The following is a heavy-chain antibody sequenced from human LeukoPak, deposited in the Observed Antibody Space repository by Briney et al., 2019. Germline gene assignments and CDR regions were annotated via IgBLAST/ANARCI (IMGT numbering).Heavy chain of an antibody. CDR2: ISSNGGST. CDR3: ASLVRGVML. V-gene: IGHV3-64*01. CDR1: GFTFSSYA. Sequence: PGGSLRLSCAASGFTFSSYAMHWVRQAPGKGLEYVSAISSNGGSTYYANSVKGRFTISRDNSKNTLYLQMGSLRAEDMAVYYCASLVRGVMLWGQGTLVTVSS. D-gene: IGHD3-10*01. J-gene: IGHJ4*02.